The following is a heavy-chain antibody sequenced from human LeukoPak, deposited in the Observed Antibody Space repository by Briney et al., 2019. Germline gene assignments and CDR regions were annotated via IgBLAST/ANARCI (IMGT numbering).Heavy chain of an antibody. CDR1: GGSFSGYY. CDR2: INHSGST. D-gene: IGHD3-9*01. CDR3: ARGRYFDWLLLRYYGMDV. J-gene: IGHJ6*02. V-gene: IGHV4-34*01. Sequence: SETLSLTCAVYGGSFSGYYWSWIRQPPGRGLEWIGEINHSGSTNYNPSLKSRVTISVDTSKNQFSLKLSSVTAADTAVYYCARGRYFDWLLLRYYGMDVWGQGTTVTVSS.